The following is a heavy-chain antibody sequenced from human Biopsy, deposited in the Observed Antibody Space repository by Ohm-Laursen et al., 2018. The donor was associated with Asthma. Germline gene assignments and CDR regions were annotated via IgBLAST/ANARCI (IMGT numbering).Heavy chain of an antibody. J-gene: IGHJ4*02. D-gene: IGHD2-21*02. V-gene: IGHV3-30*15. CDR2: ITYDGSKT. Sequence: SLSPSCAASLFRLSSYPKHWVRQLPRTALEWVAFITYDGSKTIYGDSVRGRFTVSRDSSTNTLYLQMSSLSPEDTAVYYCAREGVFCGGLCYSPPDFWGQGTLVTVSS. CDR3: AREGVFCGGLCYSPPDF. CDR1: LFRLSSYP.